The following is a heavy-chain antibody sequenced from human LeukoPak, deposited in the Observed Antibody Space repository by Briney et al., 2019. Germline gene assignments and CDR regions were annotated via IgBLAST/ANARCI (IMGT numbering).Heavy chain of an antibody. D-gene: IGHD4-17*01. CDR2: ISGSGGST. J-gene: IGHJ4*02. CDR1: GFTFSSYA. CDR3: AKDPDYGDFYY. Sequence: GGCLRLSCAASGFTFSSYAMSWVRQAPGKGLEWVSAISGSGGSTYYADSVKGRFTISRDNSKNTLYLQMNSLRAEDTAVYYCAKDPDYGDFYYWGQGTLVTVSS. V-gene: IGHV3-23*01.